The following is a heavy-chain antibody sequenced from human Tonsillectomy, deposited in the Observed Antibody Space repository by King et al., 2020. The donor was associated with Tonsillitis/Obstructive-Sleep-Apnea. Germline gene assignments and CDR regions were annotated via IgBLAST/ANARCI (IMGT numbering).Heavy chain of an antibody. CDR3: ARWGCRSTSCYGLVY. V-gene: IGHV3-48*03. D-gene: IGHD2-2*01. J-gene: IGHJ4*02. CDR1: GFTFSSYE. Sequence: VQLVESGGGLVQPGGSLRLSCAASGFTFSSYEMNWVRQAPGKGLEWGSYISSSGSTIFYADSVKGRFTISRDNAKNSLYLQMNSLRAEDTAVYYCARWGCRSTSCYGLVYWGQGTLVTVSS. CDR2: ISSSGSTI.